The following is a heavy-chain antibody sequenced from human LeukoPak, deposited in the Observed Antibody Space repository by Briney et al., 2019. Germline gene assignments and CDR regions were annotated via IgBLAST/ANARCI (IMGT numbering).Heavy chain of an antibody. CDR1: GFTFSSYA. Sequence: GRSLRLSCAASGFTFSSYAMHWVRQAPGKGLEWVAVISYDGSNKYYADSVKGRFTISRDNSKNTLYLQMNSLRAEDTAVYYCARRYSGSPPLGFDYWGQGTLVTVSS. CDR2: ISYDGSNK. CDR3: ARRYSGSPPLGFDY. D-gene: IGHD1-26*01. J-gene: IGHJ4*02. V-gene: IGHV3-30-3*01.